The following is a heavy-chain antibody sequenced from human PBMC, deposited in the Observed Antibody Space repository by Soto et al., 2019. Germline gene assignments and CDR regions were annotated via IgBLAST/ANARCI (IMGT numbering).Heavy chain of an antibody. CDR1: GGSISSSSYY. CDR2: IYYSGST. CDR3: ARLRYCSSTSCYLFWFDP. D-gene: IGHD2-2*01. J-gene: IGHJ5*02. Sequence: QLQLQESGPGLVKPSETLSLTCTVSGGSISSSSYYWGWIRQPPGKGLEWIGSIYYSGSTYYNPSLKSRVTISVDTSKNQFSLKLSSVTAADTAVYYCARLRYCSSTSCYLFWFDPWGQGTLVTVSS. V-gene: IGHV4-39*01.